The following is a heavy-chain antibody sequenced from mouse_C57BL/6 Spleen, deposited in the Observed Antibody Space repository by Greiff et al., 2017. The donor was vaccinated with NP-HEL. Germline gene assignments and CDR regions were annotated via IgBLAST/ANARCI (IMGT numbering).Heavy chain of an antibody. CDR1: GYSFTDYN. CDR3: ARHYGSSGNFDV. D-gene: IGHD1-1*01. Sequence: ESGYSFTDYNMNWVKQSNGKSLEWIGVINPNYGTTSYNQKFKGKATLTVDQSSSTAYMQLNSLTSEDSAVYYCARHYGSSGNFDVWGTGTTVTVSS. CDR2: INPNYGTT. J-gene: IGHJ1*03. V-gene: IGHV1-39*01.